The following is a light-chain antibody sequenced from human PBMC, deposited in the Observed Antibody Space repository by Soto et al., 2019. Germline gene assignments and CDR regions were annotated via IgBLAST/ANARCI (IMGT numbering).Light chain of an antibody. V-gene: IGLV6-57*01. CDR3: QSYDSSNQV. CDR1: SGSIASNY. Sequence: NFMLTQPHSVSESPGKTVTISCTRSSGSIASNYVQWYQQRPGSSPTTVIYEDNQRPSGVPDRFSGSIDSSSNSAPLTISGMKTEDEADYSCQSYDSSNQVFGGGTKLTVL. CDR2: EDN. J-gene: IGLJ2*01.